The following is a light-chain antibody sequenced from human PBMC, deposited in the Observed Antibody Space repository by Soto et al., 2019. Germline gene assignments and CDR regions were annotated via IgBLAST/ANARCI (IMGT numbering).Light chain of an antibody. CDR3: PESPNYPST. CDR1: QGISSA. Sequence: RLTWTASSLSASLGDRVTLTCRASQGISSALAWYQQKPGKAPKLRIYDASSLERGVPSRFSGSGAGTDITLTTIILPLVHFATYDLPESPNYPSTCGQGTRLDIK. V-gene: IGKV1D-13*01. J-gene: IGKJ5*01. CDR2: DAS.